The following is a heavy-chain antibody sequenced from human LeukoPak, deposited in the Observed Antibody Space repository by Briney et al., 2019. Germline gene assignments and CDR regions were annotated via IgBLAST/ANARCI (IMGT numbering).Heavy chain of an antibody. CDR1: GYIFTSYD. V-gene: IGHV1-8*01. CDR3: ARLYYYASSGNDALDI. J-gene: IGHJ3*02. Sequence: GASVKVSCKTSGYIFTSYDINWVRQATGQGLEWMGGMDGNSGKTAYAQKFLGRVTITRNTSISTAYMELSSLRSEDTAVYYCARLYYYASSGNDALDIWGQGTMVTVSS. CDR2: MDGNSGKT. D-gene: IGHD3-22*01.